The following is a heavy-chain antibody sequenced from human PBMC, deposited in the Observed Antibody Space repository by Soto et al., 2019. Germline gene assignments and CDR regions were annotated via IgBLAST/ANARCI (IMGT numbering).Heavy chain of an antibody. D-gene: IGHD3-22*01. CDR3: AQDTYYHSSSGFYVFDK. V-gene: IGHV3-30*18. CDR2: ISYDGSYK. Sequence: QVQLVESGGGVVQPGRSLRLSCGDSGFSFNNYGIHWVRQAPGKGLEWVASISYDGSYKNYVDSAKGRFTISRDNSKTTVYLEMNSLRAEDTAVYYCAQDTYYHSSSGFYVFDKWGQGSLVTVSS. CDR1: GFSFNNYG. J-gene: IGHJ4*02.